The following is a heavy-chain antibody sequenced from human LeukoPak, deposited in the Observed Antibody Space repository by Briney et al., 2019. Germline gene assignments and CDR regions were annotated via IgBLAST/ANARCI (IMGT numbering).Heavy chain of an antibody. CDR3: ARTLSSEATSP. J-gene: IGHJ5*02. CDR2: ISSSGSA. CDR1: GGSISGYH. D-gene: IGHD1-26*01. Sequence: SETLSLTCTVSGGSISGYHWSWIRQSPGEGLEWLGYISSSGSAKYNPSLQSRVTISVDRSKNQFSLKLRSVTAAETAVYYCARTLSSEATSPWGQGTLVTVSP. V-gene: IGHV4-59*08.